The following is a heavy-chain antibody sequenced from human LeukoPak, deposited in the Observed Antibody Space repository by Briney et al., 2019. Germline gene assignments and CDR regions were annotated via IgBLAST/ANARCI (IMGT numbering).Heavy chain of an antibody. CDR2: IKQDGSEK. V-gene: IGHV3-7*01. Sequence: GGSLRLSCAASGFTFSSYWMSWVRQAPGKGLEWVANIKQDGSEKYYVDSVKGRFTISRDNAKNSLYLQMNSLRAEDTAVYYCAREGYDYVWGSYYYFDYWGQGTLVTVSS. D-gene: IGHD3-16*01. J-gene: IGHJ4*02. CDR1: GFTFSSYW. CDR3: AREGYDYVWGSYYYFDY.